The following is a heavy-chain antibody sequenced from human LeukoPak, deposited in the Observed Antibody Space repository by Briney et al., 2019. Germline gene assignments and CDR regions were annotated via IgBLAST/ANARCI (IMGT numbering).Heavy chain of an antibody. J-gene: IGHJ4*02. D-gene: IGHD3-10*01. V-gene: IGHV4-59*08. CDR2: IYYSGST. Sequence: SETLSLTCTVSGGSISSYYWSWIRQPPGKGLEWIGYIYYSGSTNYNPSLKSRVTISVDTSKNQFSLKLSSVTAADTAVYYCARGLNQYYYGSGDYYFDYWGQGTLVTVSS. CDR1: GGSISSYY. CDR3: ARGLNQYYYGSGDYYFDY.